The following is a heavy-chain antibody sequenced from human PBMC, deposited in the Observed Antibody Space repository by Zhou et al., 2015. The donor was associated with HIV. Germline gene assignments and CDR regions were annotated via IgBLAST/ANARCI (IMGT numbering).Heavy chain of an antibody. V-gene: IGHV1-69*01. CDR2: IIPIFGTA. CDR1: GGTFSSYA. J-gene: IGHJ4*02. Sequence: QVQLVQSGAEVKKPGSSVKVSCKASGGTFSSYAISWVRQAPGQGLEWMGGIIPIFGTANYAQKFQGRVTITADESTSTAYMELSSLRSEDTAVYYCAISGRLAVAGTIFAHSMDYWGQGTLVTVSS. D-gene: IGHD6-19*01. CDR3: AISGRLAVAGTIFAHSMDY.